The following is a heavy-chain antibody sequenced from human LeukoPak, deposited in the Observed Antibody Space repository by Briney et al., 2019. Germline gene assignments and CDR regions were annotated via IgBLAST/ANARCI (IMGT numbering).Heavy chain of an antibody. Sequence: SETLSLTCTVSGGSISSGSYYWSWIRQPAGKGLEWIGRIYTSGSTNYNPSLKSRVTISVDTSKNQFSLKLSSVTAADTAVYYCARAGGDGYNYPDWGQGTLVTVSS. CDR2: IYTSGST. V-gene: IGHV4-61*02. D-gene: IGHD5-24*01. CDR3: ARAGGDGYNYPD. CDR1: GGSISSGSYY. J-gene: IGHJ4*02.